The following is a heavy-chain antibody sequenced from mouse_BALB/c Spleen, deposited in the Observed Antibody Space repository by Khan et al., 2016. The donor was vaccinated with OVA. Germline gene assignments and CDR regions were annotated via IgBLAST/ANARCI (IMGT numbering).Heavy chain of an antibody. J-gene: IGHJ3*01. CDR3: VRDGAYHRNDGWFAY. Sequence: VQLQQSGAELARPGASVKMSCKASGYTFTSYTIHWIKVRPGQGLEWIGFINPSNGYTNYNQKFKDKATLTADKSSTTVHMQLSSLTSDDSAVYNWVRDGAYHRNDGWFAYWGQGTLVTVSA. CDR1: GYTFTSYT. D-gene: IGHD2-14*01. V-gene: IGHV1-4*01. CDR2: INPSNGYT.